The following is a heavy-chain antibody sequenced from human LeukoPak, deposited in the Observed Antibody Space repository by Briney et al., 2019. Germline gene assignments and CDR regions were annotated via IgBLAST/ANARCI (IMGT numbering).Heavy chain of an antibody. Sequence: SVKVSCKASGGTFSSYAISWVRLAPGQGLEWMGGIIPIFGTANYAQKFQGRVTITTDESTSTAYMELSSLRSEDTAVYYCATGSGKQYYYYYYMDVWGKGTTVTVSS. V-gene: IGHV1-69*05. CDR1: GGTFSSYA. CDR3: ATGSGKQYYYYYYMDV. J-gene: IGHJ6*03. CDR2: IIPIFGTA. D-gene: IGHD3-3*01.